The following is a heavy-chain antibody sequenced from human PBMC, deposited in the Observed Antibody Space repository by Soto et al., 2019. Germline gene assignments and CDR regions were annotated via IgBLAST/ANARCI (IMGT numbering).Heavy chain of an antibody. Sequence: LRLSCAASGFTFSSYAMHWVRQAPGKGLEWVAVISYDGSNKYYADSVKGRFTISRDNSKNTLYLQMNSLRAEDTAVYYCARTSSGWHSERLIDWGQGTLVTVSS. V-gene: IGHV3-30-3*01. D-gene: IGHD6-19*01. CDR3: ARTSSGWHSERLID. CDR2: ISYDGSNK. J-gene: IGHJ4*02. CDR1: GFTFSSYA.